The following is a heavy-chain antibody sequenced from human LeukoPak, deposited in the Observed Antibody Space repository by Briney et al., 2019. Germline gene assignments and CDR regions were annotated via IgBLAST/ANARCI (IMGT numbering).Heavy chain of an antibody. V-gene: IGHV4-34*01. CDR3: PIFGTSWSGYSY. CDR2: INHSGST. CDR1: GGSFSGYY. Sequence: SETLSLTCAVYGGSFSGYYWSWIRQPPGKGLEWIGEINHSGSTNYNPSLKSRVTISVDTSNNQFSLKLSSVTAADTAVYYCPIFGTSWSGYSYWGQGALVTVSS. J-gene: IGHJ4*02. D-gene: IGHD6-13*01.